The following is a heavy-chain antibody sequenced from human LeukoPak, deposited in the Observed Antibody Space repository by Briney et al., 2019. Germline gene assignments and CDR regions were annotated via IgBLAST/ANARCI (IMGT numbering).Heavy chain of an antibody. J-gene: IGHJ4*02. V-gene: IGHV3-23*01. D-gene: IGHD6-13*01. Sequence: GGPLRLSCAASGFTFSSYAMSWVRQAPGKGLEWVSAISGSGGSTYYADSVKGRFTISRDNSKNTLYLQMNSLRAEDTAVYYCATGPQQLAHFDYWGQGTLVTVSS. CDR1: GFTFSSYA. CDR3: ATGPQQLAHFDY. CDR2: ISGSGGST.